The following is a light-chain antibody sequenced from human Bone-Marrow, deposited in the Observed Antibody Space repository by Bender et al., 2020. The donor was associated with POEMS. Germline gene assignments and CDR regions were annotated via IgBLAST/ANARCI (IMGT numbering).Light chain of an antibody. Sequence: QSALAQPASVSGSPGQSITISCTGTSSDVGTYNLVSWYQQLPGKAPKLMIYEVTKRPSGVSGRFSVSKSRNTASLTISGLQAEDEADYHCFSYAGSSSSVLFGGGTKVTVL. V-gene: IGLV2-23*02. J-gene: IGLJ2*01. CDR3: FSYAGSSSSVL. CDR1: SSDVGTYNL. CDR2: EVT.